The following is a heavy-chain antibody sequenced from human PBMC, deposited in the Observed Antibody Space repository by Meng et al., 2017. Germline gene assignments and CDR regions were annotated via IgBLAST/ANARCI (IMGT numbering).Heavy chain of an antibody. V-gene: IGHV3-30*01. CDR3: ARDFDY. CDR2: ISYDGSRK. Sequence: ESGGAVVXPGRSLRLSCXXSGFTFSSHVFHWVRQAPGKGLEWLTMISYDGSRKYYLGSVRGRFTISRDNSKNTLYLEMNSLRSEDTALYYCARDFDYWGQGTLVTVSS. CDR1: GFTFSSHV. J-gene: IGHJ4*02.